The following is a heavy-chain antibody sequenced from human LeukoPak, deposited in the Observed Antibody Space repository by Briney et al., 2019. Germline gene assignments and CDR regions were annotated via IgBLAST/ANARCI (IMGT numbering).Heavy chain of an antibody. V-gene: IGHV3-30*18. D-gene: IGHD3-3*01. J-gene: IGHJ4*02. CDR2: ISYDGSNK. CDR3: AKLGTYYDFWSGYYAHSPFDY. Sequence: GGSLRLSCAASGFTFSSYGMHWVRQAPGKGLEWVAVISYDGSNKYYADSVKGRFTISRDNSKNTLYLQMNSLRAEDTAVYYCAKLGTYYDFWSGYYAHSPFDYWGQGTLVTVSS. CDR1: GFTFSSYG.